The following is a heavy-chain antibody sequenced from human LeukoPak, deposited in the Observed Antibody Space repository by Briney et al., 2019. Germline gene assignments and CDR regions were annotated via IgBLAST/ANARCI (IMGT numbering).Heavy chain of an antibody. CDR1: EITFREYW. Sequence: PGGSLRLSCAASEITFREYWMGWIRQAPGKGLEWVAHMQEDGSEKYYVDSVKGRFTISRDNAKNSLYLQMNSLRVEDTAVYYCARAAARDSDITAYRPFDIWGQGTMVTVSS. D-gene: IGHD3-22*01. V-gene: IGHV3-7*01. CDR3: ARAAARDSDITAYRPFDI. J-gene: IGHJ3*02. CDR2: MQEDGSEK.